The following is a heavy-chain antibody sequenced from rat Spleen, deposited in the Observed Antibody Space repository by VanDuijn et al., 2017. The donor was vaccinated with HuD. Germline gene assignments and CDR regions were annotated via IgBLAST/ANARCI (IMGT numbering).Heavy chain of an antibody. V-gene: IGHV3-1*01. CDR3: ARSDYYYSNYIPFAF. Sequence: EVQLQESGPGLVKPSQSLSLTCSDTGYSITSNYWGWIRKFPGNKMEWMAYISYSGSTGFNPSLKSRISITRDTSKNQFFLQLNSVTTEDTATYYCARSDYYYSNYIPFAFWGQGTLVTVSS. J-gene: IGHJ3*01. CDR1: GYSITSNY. D-gene: IGHD1-2*01. CDR2: ISYSGST.